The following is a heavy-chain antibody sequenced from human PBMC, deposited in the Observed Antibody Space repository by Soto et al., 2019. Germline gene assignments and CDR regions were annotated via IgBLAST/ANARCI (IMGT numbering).Heavy chain of an antibody. Sequence: PGGSLRLSCAASGFTFSSHWMHWLRQAPGKGLMWVSHIKTDGSTTNYADSVKGRFTVSRDNTKNTLYLQMNSLRAEDTAVYYSARDYVSGSSDSWGPGTLVTVSS. CDR1: GFTFSSHW. D-gene: IGHD3-16*01. J-gene: IGHJ4*02. V-gene: IGHV3-74*01. CDR2: IKTDGSTT. CDR3: ARDYVSGSSDS.